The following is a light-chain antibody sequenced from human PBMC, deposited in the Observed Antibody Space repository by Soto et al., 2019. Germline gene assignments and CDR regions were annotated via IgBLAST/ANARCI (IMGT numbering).Light chain of an antibody. Sequence: QSALTQPPSVSGAPGQRVTISCTGSSSNIGAPYDVHWYQQHPGTAPKLLIYGNTIRPSGVPDRFSGSKSGTSASLAITGLQAEDEADYYCQSYDRSLSGSVFGGGTKLTVL. J-gene: IGLJ3*02. CDR1: SSNIGAPYD. CDR2: GNT. CDR3: QSYDRSLSGSV. V-gene: IGLV1-40*01.